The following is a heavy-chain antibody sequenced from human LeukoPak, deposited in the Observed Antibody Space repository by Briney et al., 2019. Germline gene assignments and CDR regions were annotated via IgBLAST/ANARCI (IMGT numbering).Heavy chain of an antibody. Sequence: SETLSLICTVSGGSITSHFWSWIRQPPGKGLEWIGYIHYTGSTNYNPYLKSRVTISVDTSKNQISLKLSSVTAADTAVYYCARDGYSGSSLFDYWGQGTLVTVSS. J-gene: IGHJ4*02. CDR3: ARDGYSGSSLFDY. CDR2: IHYTGST. D-gene: IGHD1-26*01. V-gene: IGHV4-59*11. CDR1: GGSITSHF.